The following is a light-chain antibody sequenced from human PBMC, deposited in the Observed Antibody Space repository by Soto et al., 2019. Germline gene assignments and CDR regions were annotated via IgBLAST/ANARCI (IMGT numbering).Light chain of an antibody. CDR3: QQYNNWLT. CDR1: QSVSSN. J-gene: IGKJ4*02. Sequence: EIVMTQSPATLSVSPGERATLSCRASQSVSSNLAWYQQKPVQAPRLLIYGASTRTTGIPARFSGSGSGTEFTLTIRSLQSEDFAVYYCQQYNNWLTFGGGTKVEIK. CDR2: GAS. V-gene: IGKV3-15*01.